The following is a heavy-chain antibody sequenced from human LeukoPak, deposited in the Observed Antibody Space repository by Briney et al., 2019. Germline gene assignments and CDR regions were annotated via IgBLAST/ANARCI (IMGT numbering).Heavy chain of an antibody. CDR1: GFTFSSYA. Sequence: GGSLRLSCAASGFTFSSYAMTWVRQAPGKGLEWVSAISGSGGSTYYADSVKGRFTISRDNAKNSLYLQMNSLRAEDTAVYYCAELGITMIGGVWGKGTTVTISS. V-gene: IGHV3-23*01. D-gene: IGHD3-10*02. CDR2: ISGSGGST. CDR3: AELGITMIGGV. J-gene: IGHJ6*04.